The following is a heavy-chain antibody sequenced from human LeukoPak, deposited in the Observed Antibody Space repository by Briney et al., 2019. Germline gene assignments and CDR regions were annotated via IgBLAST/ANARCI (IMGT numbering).Heavy chain of an antibody. CDR3: ARDRYYDSSGYYNYFDY. CDR1: GDSVSSNSAA. V-gene: IGHV6-1*01. D-gene: IGHD3-22*01. CDR2: TYYRSKWYN. Sequence: SQTLSLTCAISGDSVSSNSAAWNWIRQSPSRGLEWLGRTYYRSKWYNDYAVSVKSRITINPDTSKNQFSLQLNSVTPEDTAVYYCARDRYYDSSGYYNYFDYWGQGTLVTASS. J-gene: IGHJ4*02.